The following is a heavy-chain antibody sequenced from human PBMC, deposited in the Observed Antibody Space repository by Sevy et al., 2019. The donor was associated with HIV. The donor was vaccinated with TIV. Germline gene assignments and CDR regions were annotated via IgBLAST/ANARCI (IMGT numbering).Heavy chain of an antibody. J-gene: IGHJ6*02. D-gene: IGHD1-26*01. CDR3: ARHVQGINHFFIGWDGMDV. V-gene: IGHV5-51*01. CDR2: IYPGDFDT. Sequence: GESLKISCKGSGYSFTSYWIGWVRQMPGKGLEWMGIIYPGDFDTRYSPSFQGQVTISADKSIGNAYLQGSSLKASDTAMYYGARHVQGINHFFIGWDGMDVWGQGTTVTVSS. CDR1: GYSFTSYW.